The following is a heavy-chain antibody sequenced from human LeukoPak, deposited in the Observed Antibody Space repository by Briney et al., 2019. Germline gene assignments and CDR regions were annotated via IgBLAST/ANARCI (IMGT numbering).Heavy chain of an antibody. CDR2: INPNSSGR. D-gene: IGHD3-10*01. CDR1: GYTFTGYY. CDR3: ARDQWAMVRGAGFDP. Sequence: GASVKVSCKASGYTFTGYYMHWVRQAPGQGLEWMGWINPNSSGRNYAQKFQGRVTMTRDTSTSTAYMELSRLRSDDTAVYYCARDQWAMVRGAGFDPWGQGNLVTVSS. J-gene: IGHJ5*02. V-gene: IGHV1-2*02.